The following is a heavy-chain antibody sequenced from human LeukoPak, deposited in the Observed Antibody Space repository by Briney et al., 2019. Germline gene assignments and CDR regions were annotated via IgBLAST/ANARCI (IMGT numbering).Heavy chain of an antibody. J-gene: IGHJ3*02. CDR3: ARHNSSGWFDAFDI. V-gene: IGHV5-10-1*01. D-gene: IGHD6-19*01. CDR1: GYSFTSYW. Sequence: GESLKSSCKGSGYSFTSYWIRWVRQMPGKGLEWMGRIDPSDSYTNYSPSFQGHVTISADKSISTAYLQWSSLKASDTAMYYCARHNSSGWFDAFDIWGQGTMVTVSS. CDR2: IDPSDSYT.